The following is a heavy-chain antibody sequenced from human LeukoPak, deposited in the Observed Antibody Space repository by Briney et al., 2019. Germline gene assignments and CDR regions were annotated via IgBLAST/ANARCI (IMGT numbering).Heavy chain of an antibody. CDR2: IYSGGST. V-gene: IGHV3-66*01. Sequence: GGSLRLSCAASGFTVSSNYMSWVRQAPGKGLEWVSVIYSGGSTYNADSVKCRFTISRDNSKKTLYLQMNSLRAEDTAVYYCARSIVVVTHGVYYFDYWGQGTLVTVSS. CDR1: GFTVSSNY. D-gene: IGHD3-22*01. CDR3: ARSIVVVTHGVYYFDY. J-gene: IGHJ4*02.